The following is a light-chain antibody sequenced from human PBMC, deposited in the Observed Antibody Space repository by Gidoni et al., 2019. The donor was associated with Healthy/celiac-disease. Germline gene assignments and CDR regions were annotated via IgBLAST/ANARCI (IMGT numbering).Light chain of an antibody. CDR3: CSYAGSRV. Sequence: QSALTQPRPVSGSPGPSVTISCTGTSSDVGGYNYVSWYQQHPGKAPKRMIYVVSKRPSGVPDRFSGSKSGNTASLTISGLQAEDEADYYCCSYAGSRVFGGGTKLTVL. CDR2: VVS. J-gene: IGLJ3*02. V-gene: IGLV2-11*01. CDR1: SSDVGGYNY.